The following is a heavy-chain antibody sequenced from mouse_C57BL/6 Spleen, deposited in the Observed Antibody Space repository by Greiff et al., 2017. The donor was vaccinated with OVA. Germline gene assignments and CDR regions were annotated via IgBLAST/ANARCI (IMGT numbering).Heavy chain of an antibody. CDR2: IYPGNSDT. Sequence: EVQLQQSGTVLARPGASVKMSCKTSGYTFTSYWMHWVKQRPGQGLEWIGAIYPGNSDTSYNQKFKGKAKLTADTSASPAYLELSSLTNEDSAVYYWTGGERQPFFDYWGQGTTLTVAA. J-gene: IGHJ2*01. D-gene: IGHD3-2*01. CDR1: GYTFTSYW. V-gene: IGHV1-5*01. CDR3: TGGERQPFFDY.